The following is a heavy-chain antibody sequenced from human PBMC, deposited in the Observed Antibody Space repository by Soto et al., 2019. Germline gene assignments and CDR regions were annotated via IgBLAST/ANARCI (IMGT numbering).Heavy chain of an antibody. D-gene: IGHD2-21*01. Sequence: SETLSLTCTVSGGSISSSSYYWGWIRQPPGKGLEWIGSIYYSGSTYYNPSLKSRVTISVDTSKNQFSLKLSSVTAADTAVYYCARHIPDYYYGTDVCGQGTTVTVSS. V-gene: IGHV4-39*01. CDR3: ARHIPDYYYGTDV. CDR1: GGSISSSSYY. CDR2: IYYSGST. J-gene: IGHJ6*02.